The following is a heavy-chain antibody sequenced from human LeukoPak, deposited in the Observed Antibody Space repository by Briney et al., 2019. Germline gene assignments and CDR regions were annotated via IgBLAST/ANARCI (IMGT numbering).Heavy chain of an antibody. Sequence: GASVKVSCKASGYTFTDYYMHWVRRAPGQGLEWMGWINANSGGTNYAQKFQGRVTMTRDTSMSTVYMELTSLRSDDTAVYHCARTREPASPDFDTWGQGTLVTVSS. CDR2: INANSGGT. D-gene: IGHD1-14*01. J-gene: IGHJ5*02. CDR1: GYTFTDYY. V-gene: IGHV1-2*02. CDR3: ARTREPASPDFDT.